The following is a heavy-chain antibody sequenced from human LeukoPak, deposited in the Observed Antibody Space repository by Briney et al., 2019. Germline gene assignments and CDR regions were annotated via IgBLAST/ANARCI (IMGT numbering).Heavy chain of an antibody. J-gene: IGHJ6*03. CDR2: ISSSSSYI. CDR1: GLTFSSYS. V-gene: IGHV3-21*01. CDR3: ARATPYYYYYMDV. Sequence: GGSLRLSCAASGLTFSSYSMKWVSQAPGKGLEWVSSISSSSSYIYYADSVKGRFTISRDNAKNALYLQMNRRRAEDTAVYYCARATPYYYYYMDVWGKGTTVTVSS.